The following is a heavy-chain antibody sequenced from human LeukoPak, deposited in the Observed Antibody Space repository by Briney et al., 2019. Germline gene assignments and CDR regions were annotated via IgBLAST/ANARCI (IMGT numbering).Heavy chain of an antibody. CDR1: GFTFSSYA. CDR2: ISGSGGST. J-gene: IGHJ3*02. D-gene: IGHD6-19*01. CDR3: AKWTRNGYSSGWYSPLGAFDN. Sequence: PGGSLRLSCAASGFTFSSYAMSWVRQAPGKGLEWVSAISGSGGSTYYADSVKGRFTISRDNSKNTLYLQMNSLRAEDTAVYYCAKWTRNGYSSGWYSPLGAFDNWGQGTMVTVSS. V-gene: IGHV3-23*01.